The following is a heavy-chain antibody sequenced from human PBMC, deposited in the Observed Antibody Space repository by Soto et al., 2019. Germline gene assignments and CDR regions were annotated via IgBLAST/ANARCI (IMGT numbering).Heavy chain of an antibody. CDR3: VSDRGYGHASVPYS. D-gene: IGHD5-18*01. J-gene: IGHJ4*02. CDR1: GFTFTSYG. V-gene: IGHV3-30*03. CDR2: ISYDGGRQ. Sequence: QAHLVESGGGVVQPGRSLRLSCAASGFTFTSYGMHWVRQAPGTRLEWVAVISYDGGRQHYADYVKGRFTISRDNSKNMVLLQMNSRRAEDTAVYYCVSDRGYGHASVPYSWGQGTLVSVSS.